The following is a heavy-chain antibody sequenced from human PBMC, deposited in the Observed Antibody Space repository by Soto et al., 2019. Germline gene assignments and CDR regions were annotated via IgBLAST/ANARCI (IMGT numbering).Heavy chain of an antibody. CDR1: GFTFSSYG. V-gene: IGHV3-30*18. D-gene: IGHD6-13*01. J-gene: IGHJ4*02. CDR3: AKAAGYSSSWSLFDY. CDR2: ISYDGSNK. Sequence: QVQLVEAGGGVVQPGRSLRLSCAASGFTFSSYGMHWVRQAPGTGLGWVAVISYDGSNKYYADSVKGRFTISRDNSKNTLYLQMNSLRAEDTDVYYCAKAAGYSSSWSLFDYWCQGTLVTVS.